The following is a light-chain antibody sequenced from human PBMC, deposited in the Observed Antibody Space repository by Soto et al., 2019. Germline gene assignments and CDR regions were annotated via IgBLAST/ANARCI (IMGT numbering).Light chain of an antibody. CDR1: SSDVGGYNY. Sequence: QSALTQYPSASGSPGQSVTISCTGTSSDVGGYNYVSWYQQHPGKAPKLMIYEVSKRPSGVPDRFSGYKSGNTASLTVSGLQADDDAVYYCSSSAGSNNVVFGGGTQLTVL. J-gene: IGLJ2*01. CDR2: EVS. V-gene: IGLV2-8*01. CDR3: SSSAGSNNVV.